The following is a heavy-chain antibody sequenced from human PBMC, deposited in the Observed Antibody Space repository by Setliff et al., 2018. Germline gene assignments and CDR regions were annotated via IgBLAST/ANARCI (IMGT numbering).Heavy chain of an antibody. Sequence: ASVKVSCKASGYTFTSYGVSWVRQAPGQGLEWMGRINPNSGGANSAQKFQGRVTMTRDTSISTAYMELSGLRSDDTAVYYCARVIITMTTSYSFDIWGQGTMVTVSS. CDR3: ARVIITMTTSYSFDI. CDR1: GYTFTSYG. CDR2: INPNSGGA. J-gene: IGHJ3*02. V-gene: IGHV1-2*06. D-gene: IGHD4-17*01.